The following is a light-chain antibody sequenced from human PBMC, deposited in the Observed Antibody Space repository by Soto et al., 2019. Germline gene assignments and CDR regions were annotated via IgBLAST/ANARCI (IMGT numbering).Light chain of an antibody. Sequence: AIPMSTSQSSLSASPGARVTITCRASQGISSYLAWYQQKPGKAPKLLIYAASTLQRGVPSRFSGSGSRTEFTLTSADLQPDDFGTYYCQQSLTMPITFGHGTRLEIK. CDR3: QQSLTMPIT. CDR2: AAS. CDR1: QGISSY. J-gene: IGKJ5*01. V-gene: IGKV1-8*01.